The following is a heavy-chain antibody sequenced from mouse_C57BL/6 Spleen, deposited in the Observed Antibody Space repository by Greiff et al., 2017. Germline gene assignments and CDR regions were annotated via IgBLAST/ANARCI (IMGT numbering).Heavy chain of an antibody. D-gene: IGHD1-1*01. CDR1: GYAFSSYW. V-gene: IGHV1-80*01. CDR2: IYPGDGDT. J-gene: IGHJ2*01. CDR3: ARGSGGAYSYYFGY. Sequence: QVQLQQSGAELVKPGASVKISCKASGYAFSSYWMNWVKQRPGKGLEWIGQIYPGDGDTNYNGKFKGKATLTADKSSSTAYLQLSRLTSEDSEVYVCARGSGGAYSYYFGYWGQGTTLTVSS.